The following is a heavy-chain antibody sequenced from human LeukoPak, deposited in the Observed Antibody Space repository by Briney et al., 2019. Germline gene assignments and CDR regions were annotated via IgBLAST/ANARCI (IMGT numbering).Heavy chain of an antibody. CDR2: INPNSGGT. CDR3: ARDVEYSYGPTIWFDP. CDR1: GYTFTGYY. Sequence: ASVKVSCKASGYTFTGYYMHWVRQAPGQGLEWMGWINPNSGGTNYAQKFQGRVTMTRDTSISTAYMELSRLRSDDTAVYYCARDVEYSYGPTIWFDPWGQGTLVTVSS. J-gene: IGHJ5*02. V-gene: IGHV1-2*02. D-gene: IGHD5-18*01.